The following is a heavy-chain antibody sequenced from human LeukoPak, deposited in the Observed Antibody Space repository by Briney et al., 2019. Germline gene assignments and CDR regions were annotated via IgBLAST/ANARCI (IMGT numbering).Heavy chain of an antibody. J-gene: IGHJ4*02. D-gene: IGHD2-2*02. CDR1: GGSISSGDYY. V-gene: IGHV4-39*01. CDR2: IYYSGDT. CDR3: ARLGYCSKISCYTFDS. Sequence: PSETLSLTCTVSGGSISSGDYYWSWIRQPPGRGLEWIGSIYYSGDTYYNPSLKSRATISVDTSKNQFSLKLSSVTAADTAVYYCARLGYCSKISCYTFDSWGQGTLVTASS.